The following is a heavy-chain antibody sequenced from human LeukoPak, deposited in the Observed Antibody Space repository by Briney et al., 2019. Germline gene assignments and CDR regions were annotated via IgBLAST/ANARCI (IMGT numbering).Heavy chain of an antibody. Sequence: SETLSLTCTVSGGSISSYYWSWIRQPPGKGLEWIGYIYYSGSTNYNPSLKSRVTISVDTSKNRFSLKLSSVTAADTAVYYCARVGIRDGYNPFDYWGQGTLVTVSS. CDR3: ARVGIRDGYNPFDY. CDR2: IYYSGST. V-gene: IGHV4-59*01. CDR1: GGSISSYY. D-gene: IGHD5-24*01. J-gene: IGHJ4*02.